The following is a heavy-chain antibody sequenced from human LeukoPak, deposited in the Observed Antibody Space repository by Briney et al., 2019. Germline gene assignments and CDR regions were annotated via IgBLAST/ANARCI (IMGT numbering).Heavy chain of an antibody. V-gene: IGHV1-2*02. CDR2: SSPHTGAT. CDR1: GYSCAANG. CDR3: ARDHTIASDVAFFDS. D-gene: IGHD3-16*01. J-gene: IGHJ4*02. Sequence: ASVKVSFKTSGYSCAANGIHWVRQAPGQGLEWMVGSSPHTGATSVAQKFQGRVTLTGETSIHTAFMALSSLASDDTAVYYCARDHTIASDVAFFDSWGQGTRVTASS.